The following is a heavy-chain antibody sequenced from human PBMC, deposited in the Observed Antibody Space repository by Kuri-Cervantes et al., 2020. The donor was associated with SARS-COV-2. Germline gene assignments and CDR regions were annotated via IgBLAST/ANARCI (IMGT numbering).Heavy chain of an antibody. Sequence: LSLTCAASGFTFSSYWMHWVRQAPGKGLVWVSRINSDGSSTSYADSVKGRFTISRDNAKNSLYLRMNSLRAEDTAVYYCARDNNRGYDMDYWGQGTLVTVSS. CDR3: ARDNNRGYDMDY. CDR2: INSDGSST. V-gene: IGHV3-74*01. CDR1: GFTFSSYW. J-gene: IGHJ4*02. D-gene: IGHD5-12*01.